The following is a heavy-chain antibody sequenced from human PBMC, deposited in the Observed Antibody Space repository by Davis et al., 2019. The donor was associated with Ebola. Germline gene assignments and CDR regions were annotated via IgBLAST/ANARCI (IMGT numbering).Heavy chain of an antibody. J-gene: IGHJ4*02. D-gene: IGHD1-1*01. V-gene: IGHV4-30-2*01. CDR1: GGSISSGGYS. CDR3: ARGRNWNYDY. Sequence: MPSETLSLTCAVSGGSISSGGYSWSWIRQPPGKGLEWIGYIYHSGSTYYNPSPKSRVTISVDRSKNQFSLKLSSVTAADTAVYYCARGRNWNYDYWGQGTLVTVSS. CDR2: IYHSGST.